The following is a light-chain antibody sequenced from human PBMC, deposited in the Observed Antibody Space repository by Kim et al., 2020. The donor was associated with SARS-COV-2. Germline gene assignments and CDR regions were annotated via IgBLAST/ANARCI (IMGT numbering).Light chain of an antibody. CDR3: NSRGSNDNVL. CDR1: SLRSYY. V-gene: IGLV3-19*01. J-gene: IGLJ2*01. Sequence: VALGQTGRSNCQGDSLRSYYATWYQQKPGQAPIVVIYGKNNRPSGIPDRFSGSSSGDTSSLTITGTQAGDEADYYCNSRGSNDNVLFGGGTQLTVL. CDR2: GKN.